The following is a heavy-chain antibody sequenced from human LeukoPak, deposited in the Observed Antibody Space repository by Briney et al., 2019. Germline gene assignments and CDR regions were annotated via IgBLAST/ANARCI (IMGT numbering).Heavy chain of an antibody. CDR1: GGSISSGGYY. Sequence: SQTLSLTCTVSGGSISSGGYYWSWIRQYPGKGLEWIGYIYYSGSTYYNPSLKSRVTISVDTSKNQFSLKLSSVTAADTAVYYCASHVSGDYYYYYMDVWGKGTTVTVSS. V-gene: IGHV4-31*03. D-gene: IGHD3-16*01. CDR3: ASHVSGDYYYYYMDV. J-gene: IGHJ6*03. CDR2: IYYSGST.